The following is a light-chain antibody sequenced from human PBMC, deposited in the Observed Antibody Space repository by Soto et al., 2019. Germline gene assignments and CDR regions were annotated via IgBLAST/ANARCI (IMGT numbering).Light chain of an antibody. CDR1: QSVSSRY. V-gene: IGKV3-20*01. J-gene: IGKJ2*01. Sequence: EIVLTQSPGTLSLSPGERATLSCRASQSVSSRYLAWYQQKPGQALRLLIYGTSSRATGIPDRFSGSGSGTDFTLTISRLEPEDFAVYYCQQYVTSPPRYTFGQGTKLEIK. CDR2: GTS. CDR3: QQYVTSPPRYT.